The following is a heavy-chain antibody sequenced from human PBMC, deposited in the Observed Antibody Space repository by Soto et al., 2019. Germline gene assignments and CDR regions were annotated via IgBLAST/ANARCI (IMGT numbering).Heavy chain of an antibody. J-gene: IGHJ4*02. CDR1: GFTFSSYG. Sequence: QVQLVESGGGVVQPGRSLRLSCAASGFTFSSYGMHWVRQAPGKGLEWVAVISYDGSNKYYADSVKGRFTISRDNSKNTLYQQMQSRRAEDTAVYYCATVADYDSSGSIWGIDYWGQGTLVTVSS. V-gene: IGHV3-30*03. D-gene: IGHD3-22*01. CDR2: ISYDGSNK. CDR3: ATVADYDSSGSIWGIDY.